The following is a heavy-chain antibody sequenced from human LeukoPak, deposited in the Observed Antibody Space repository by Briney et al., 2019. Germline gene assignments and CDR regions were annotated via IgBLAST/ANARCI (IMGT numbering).Heavy chain of an antibody. V-gene: IGHV4-34*01. J-gene: IGHJ6*02. CDR1: GGSFSGYY. Sequence: SETLSLTCAVYGGSFSGYYWSWIRQPPGKGLEWIGEINHSGSTNYNPSLKSRVTISVDTSKNQFSLKLSSVTAADTAVYYRARGQYSSSWSGNYYYGMDVWGQGTTVTVSS. CDR2: INHSGST. CDR3: ARGQYSSSWSGNYYYGMDV. D-gene: IGHD6-13*01.